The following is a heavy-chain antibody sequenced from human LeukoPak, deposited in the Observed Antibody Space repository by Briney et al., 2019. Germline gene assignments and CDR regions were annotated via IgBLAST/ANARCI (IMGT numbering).Heavy chain of an antibody. CDR1: GGTFSSYA. Sequence: SVKVSCKASGGTFSSYAISWVRQAPGQGLEWMGRIIPIFGTANYAQKFQGRVTITTDDSTSTAYMELRSLRSDDTAVYYCARVVEEWLVDYWGQGTLVTVSS. CDR2: IIPIFGTA. V-gene: IGHV1-69*05. D-gene: IGHD6-19*01. J-gene: IGHJ4*02. CDR3: ARVVEEWLVDY.